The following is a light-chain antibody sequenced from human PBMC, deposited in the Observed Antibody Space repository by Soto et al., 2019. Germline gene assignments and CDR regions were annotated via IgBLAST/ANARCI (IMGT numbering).Light chain of an antibody. CDR1: QSVSNSY. J-gene: IGKJ2*01. V-gene: IGKV3-20*01. CDR2: GTS. Sequence: EIVLTQSPGTLSLSPGERDTLSCRASQSVSNSYFAWYQQKPGQAPRLLIYGTSNTATGIPARFSGSRSGTDFTLTISSLEPEDFAVYYCQQYRTSPYTFGHGTKVDIK. CDR3: QQYRTSPYT.